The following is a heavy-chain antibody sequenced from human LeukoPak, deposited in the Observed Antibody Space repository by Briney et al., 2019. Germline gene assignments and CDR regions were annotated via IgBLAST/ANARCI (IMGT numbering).Heavy chain of an antibody. CDR2: ISGSGGDS. J-gene: IGHJ6*02. V-gene: IGHV3-23*01. D-gene: IGHD3-10*02. Sequence: GGSLRLSCAASGFTVRSNYMNWVRQAPGKGLEWVSAISGSGGDSYYADSVKGRFTISRDNSRNTLYLQMNSLRAEDTALYYCAKDRMFHYYYGMDVWGQGTTVTVSS. CDR3: AKDRMFHYYYGMDV. CDR1: GFTVRSNY.